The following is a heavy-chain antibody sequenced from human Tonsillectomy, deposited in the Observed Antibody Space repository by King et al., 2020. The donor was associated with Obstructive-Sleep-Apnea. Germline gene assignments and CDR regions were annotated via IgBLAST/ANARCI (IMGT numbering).Heavy chain of an antibody. CDR1: GFTFSSYA. J-gene: IGHJ6*01. CDR2: ISVSGGST. D-gene: IGHD2-2*01. CDR3: AKDGWDCSSTSCYMGRYYYYSYGMDV. Sequence: VQLVESGGGLVQPGGSLRLSCAASGFTFSSYAMSWVRQAPGKGLEWVSAISVSGGSTYYADSVKGRFTISRDNSKNTLYLQMNSLRAEDTAVSYFAKDGWDCSSTSCYMGRYYYYSYGMDVWWQGTTVTVSS. V-gene: IGHV3-23*04.